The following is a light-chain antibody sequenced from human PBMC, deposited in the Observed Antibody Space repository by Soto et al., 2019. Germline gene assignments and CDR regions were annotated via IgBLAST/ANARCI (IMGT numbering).Light chain of an antibody. CDR2: GSS. Sequence: EIVLTQSPGTVSLSPGERATLSCRASQSISTSYLAWYQQKPGQAPRLLIYGSSSRATGIPDRFSGSGSGTDFTLTISSLEPEDFAVYYCQQYDPSTYTFGQGTKVAIK. V-gene: IGKV3-20*01. CDR3: QQYDPSTYT. CDR1: QSISTSY. J-gene: IGKJ2*01.